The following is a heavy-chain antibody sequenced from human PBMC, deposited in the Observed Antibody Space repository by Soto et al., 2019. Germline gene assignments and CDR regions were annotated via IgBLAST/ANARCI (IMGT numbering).Heavy chain of an antibody. J-gene: IGHJ5*02. CDR1: GYAFTSHS. Sequence: QVQLVQSGAEEKKPGASVKVSCKASGYAFTSHSMDWVRQAPGQRLEWMVWINAGNGITKYSQKFQGRVTITTDTSASTAYMELSSLRSEDTAVYYCARDGIAAAGTSWFDPWGQGTLVTVSS. V-gene: IGHV1-3*05. CDR2: INAGNGIT. CDR3: ARDGIAAAGTSWFDP. D-gene: IGHD6-13*01.